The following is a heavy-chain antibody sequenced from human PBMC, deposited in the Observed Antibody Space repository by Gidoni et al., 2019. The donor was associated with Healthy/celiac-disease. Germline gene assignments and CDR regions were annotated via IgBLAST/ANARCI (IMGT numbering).Heavy chain of an antibody. CDR2: ISGSGGST. CDR3: AKVRTVTVSFFDY. V-gene: IGHV3-23*01. Sequence: EVQLLESGGVLVQPGGSLRLSCAASGFTFSSYAMSWVRQAPGKGLEWVSAISGSGGSTYYADSVKGRFTISRDNSKKTLYLQMNSLRAEDTAVYYCAKVRTVTVSFFDYWGQGTLVTVSS. J-gene: IGHJ4*02. D-gene: IGHD4-17*01. CDR1: GFTFSSYA.